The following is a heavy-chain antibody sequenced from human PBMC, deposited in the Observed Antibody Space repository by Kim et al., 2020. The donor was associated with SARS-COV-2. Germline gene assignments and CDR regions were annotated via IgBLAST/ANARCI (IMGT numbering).Heavy chain of an antibody. Sequence: GRFTISRDNSKNTLYMQMKSLRAEDTAVYYCAREHYDYVWGSYRYNWFDPWGQGTLVTVSS. J-gene: IGHJ5*02. D-gene: IGHD3-16*02. CDR3: AREHYDYVWGSYRYNWFDP. V-gene: IGHV3-30*07.